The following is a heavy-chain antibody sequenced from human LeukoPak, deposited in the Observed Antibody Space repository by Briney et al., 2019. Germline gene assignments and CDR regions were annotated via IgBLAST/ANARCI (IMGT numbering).Heavy chain of an antibody. CDR2: IHGGAEGT. V-gene: IGHV3-23*01. CDR1: TFTFSDYA. J-gene: IGHJ3*02. D-gene: IGHD3-3*01. CDR3: AKDAFSYNGVFDAFDI. Sequence: PGGSLRLSRTASTFTFSDYAMSWVRQAPGKRLEWVSTIHGGAEGTFYADAVKGRFTISRDNSKHTLYLQMNSLKTEDTAVYYCAKDAFSYNGVFDAFDIWGQGTMVTVSS.